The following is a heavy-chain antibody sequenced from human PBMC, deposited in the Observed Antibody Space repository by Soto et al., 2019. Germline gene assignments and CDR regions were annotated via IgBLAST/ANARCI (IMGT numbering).Heavy chain of an antibody. V-gene: IGHV4-34*01. CDR2: INHSGST. J-gene: IGHJ6*02. CDR1: GGSFSGYY. D-gene: IGHD6-13*01. Sequence: QVQLQQWGAGLLKPSETLSLTCAVYGGSFSGYYWSWIRQPPGKGLEWIGEINHSGSTNYNPSLKSRVTTSVDTSKNQFSLKLSSVTAADTAVYYCARLRVAAAGTKDYYGMDVWGQGTTVTVSS. CDR3: ARLRVAAAGTKDYYGMDV.